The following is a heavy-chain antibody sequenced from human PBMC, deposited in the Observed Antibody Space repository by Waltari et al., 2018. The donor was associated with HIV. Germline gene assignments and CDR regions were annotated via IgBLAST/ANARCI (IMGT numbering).Heavy chain of an antibody. CDR1: GLTFNSYG. J-gene: IGHJ5*02. D-gene: IGHD6-13*01. CDR3: ARDSRDNSWSLNFFDP. V-gene: IGHV3-21*01. CDR2: ISSSGTFT. Sequence: EVQLEESGGGQVKPGGSLRLACRASGLTFNSYGLNWVRQAPGKGLEWISSISSSGTFTHYADSVKGRFTISRDNANKSVYLQMNSLRAEDTAVYYCARDSRDNSWSLNFFDPWGQGTLVTVSS.